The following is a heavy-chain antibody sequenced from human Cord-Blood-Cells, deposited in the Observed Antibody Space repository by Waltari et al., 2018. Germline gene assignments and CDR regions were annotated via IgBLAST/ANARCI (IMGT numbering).Heavy chain of an antibody. D-gene: IGHD6-6*01. J-gene: IGHJ6*02. Sequence: QVQLVQSGAEVKKPGASVKVSCKASGYTFTSYAMHWVRQAPGHRPEWMGWINAGNGNTKYSQKFQGRVTITRDTSASTAYMELSSLRSEDTAVYYCASPGGIAARHNHYYYGMDVWGQGTTVTVSS. V-gene: IGHV1-3*01. CDR3: ASPGGIAARHNHYYYGMDV. CDR2: INAGNGNT. CDR1: GYTFTSYA.